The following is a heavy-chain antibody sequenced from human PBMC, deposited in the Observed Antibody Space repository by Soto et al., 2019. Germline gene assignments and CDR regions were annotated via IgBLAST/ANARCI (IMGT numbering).Heavy chain of an antibody. D-gene: IGHD3-22*01. CDR2: INEDGNDT. J-gene: IGHJ3*02. Sequence: LRLSCAASGFSFRSYAMKWVRQAPGKGLEWVSVINEDGNDTYYAESVRGRFTISRDNSKNTLYLQMNSLRAEDTAVYYCAAIVVVNEGDAFDIWGQGTMVTVSS. CDR3: AAIVVVNEGDAFDI. V-gene: IGHV3-23*01. CDR1: GFSFRSYA.